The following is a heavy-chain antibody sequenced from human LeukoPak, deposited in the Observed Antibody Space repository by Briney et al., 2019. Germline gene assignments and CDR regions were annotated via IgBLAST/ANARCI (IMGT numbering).Heavy chain of an antibody. CDR1: GGSISSYY. D-gene: IGHD4-17*01. V-gene: IGHV4-59*05. CDR2: IYYSGST. J-gene: IGHJ6*02. Sequence: PSETLSLTCTVSGGSISSYYWSWLRQPAGKGLEWIGSIYYSGSTYYNPSLKSRVTISVDTSKNQFSLKLSSVTAADTAVYYCARQGVGDPRYYYYYGMDVWGQGTTVTVSS. CDR3: ARQGVGDPRYYYYYGMDV.